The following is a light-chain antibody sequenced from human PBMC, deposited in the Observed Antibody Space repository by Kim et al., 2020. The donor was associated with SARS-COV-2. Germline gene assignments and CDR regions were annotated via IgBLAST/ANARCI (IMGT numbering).Light chain of an antibody. CDR3: QQRSNWHTWT. Sequence: SPGERATLSCRASQSVSSYLAWYQQKPGQAPRLLIYDASNRATGIPARFSGSGSGTDFTLTISSLEPEDFAVYYCQQRSNWHTWTFGQGTKVDIK. CDR2: DAS. J-gene: IGKJ1*01. CDR1: QSVSSY. V-gene: IGKV3-11*01.